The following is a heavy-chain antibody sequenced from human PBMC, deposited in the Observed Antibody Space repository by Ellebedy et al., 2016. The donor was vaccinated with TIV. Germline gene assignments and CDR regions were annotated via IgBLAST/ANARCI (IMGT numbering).Heavy chain of an antibody. CDR1: GYTFTSYA. D-gene: IGHD3-16*01. CDR3: ARGGGGIDDWFDP. Sequence: ASVKVSXXASGYTFTSYAMHWVRQAPGQRLEWMGWINAGNGNTKYSQKFQGRVTMTRDTSTSTVYMELSSLRSEDTAVYYCARGGGGIDDWFDPWGQGTLVTVSS. J-gene: IGHJ5*02. V-gene: IGHV1-3*01. CDR2: INAGNGNT.